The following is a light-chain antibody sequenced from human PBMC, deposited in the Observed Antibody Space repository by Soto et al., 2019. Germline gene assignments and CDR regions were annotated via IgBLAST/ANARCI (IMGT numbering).Light chain of an antibody. CDR2: AAS. CDR3: LQHNIYPWT. CDR1: QDIRND. J-gene: IGKJ1*01. V-gene: IGKV1-17*01. Sequence: DIQMTQSPSSLSPSVGARFTITSRPSQDIRNDLGWFQLKPGKAPKRLIYAASRLQSGVPSRFSGSGSETEFTLTISSLQPEDFATYFCLQHNIYPWTFGQGTKVDI.